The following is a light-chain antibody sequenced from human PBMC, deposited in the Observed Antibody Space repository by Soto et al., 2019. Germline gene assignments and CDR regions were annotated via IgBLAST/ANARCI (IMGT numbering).Light chain of an antibody. CDR1: QSVRSY. Sequence: EIVLTQSPGTLSLSPGERATLSCRVSQSVRSYLAWYQQTPGQAPRLLIYGASNRATGIPDRFSGSGSGTDFTLTISRLEPEDFAVDYCQQYGSSGTFGQGTKVDIK. CDR3: QQYGSSGT. V-gene: IGKV3-20*01. CDR2: GAS. J-gene: IGKJ1*01.